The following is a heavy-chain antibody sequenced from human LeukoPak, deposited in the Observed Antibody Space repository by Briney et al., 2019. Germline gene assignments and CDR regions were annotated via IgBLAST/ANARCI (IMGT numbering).Heavy chain of an antibody. D-gene: IGHD4-17*01. J-gene: IGHJ4*02. CDR1: GGSISSFY. CDR2: IYTSGNT. CDR3: ARESSSVTRALDY. V-gene: IGHV4-4*07. Sequence: PSETLSLTCTVSGGSISSFYWSWNRQPAGKGPEWIGRIYTSGNTNYNPSLKSRVTMSVDTSKNQVSLNLTSVTVADTAVYYCARESSSVTRALDYWGQGTLVTVSS.